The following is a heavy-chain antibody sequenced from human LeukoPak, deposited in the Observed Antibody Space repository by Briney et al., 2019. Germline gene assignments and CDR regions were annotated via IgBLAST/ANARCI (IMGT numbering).Heavy chain of an antibody. CDR3: ASQGSGYDSPIDY. D-gene: IGHD5-12*01. CDR1: GFTFSSYE. Sequence: PGGSLRLSCAASGFTFSSYEMNWVRQAPGKGLEWVSYISSSGSTIYYADSVKGRFTISRDNVRSSVYLEMNSLRAEDTAVYYCASQGSGYDSPIDYWGQGALVTVSP. V-gene: IGHV3-48*03. CDR2: ISSSGSTI. J-gene: IGHJ4*02.